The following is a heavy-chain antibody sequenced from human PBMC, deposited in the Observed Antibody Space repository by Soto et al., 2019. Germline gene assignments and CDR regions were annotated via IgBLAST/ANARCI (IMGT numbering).Heavy chain of an antibody. V-gene: IGHV1-8*01. CDR2: RNPNSGNT. CDR3: ARGARYSSSWYKQANYYYYYGMDV. J-gene: IGHJ6*02. Sequence: ASVKVSCKASGYTFTSYDINWVRQATGQGLEGMGGRNPNSGNTGYAQKFQGRATMTRNTSISTAYMELSSLRSEDTAVYYCARGARYSSSWYKQANYYYYYGMDVWGQGTTVTVSS. CDR1: GYTFTSYD. D-gene: IGHD6-13*01.